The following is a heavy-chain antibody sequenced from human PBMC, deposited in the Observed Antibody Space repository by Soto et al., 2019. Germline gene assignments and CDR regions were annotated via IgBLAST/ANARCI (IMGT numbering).Heavy chain of an antibody. V-gene: IGHV3-7*03. CDR2: IRPDGSEK. J-gene: IGHJ5*01. D-gene: IGHD4-17*01. Sequence: EVQVVESGGGLVQPGGSLRVSCVGSGFTFRSYWMSWVRQAPGKGLEWVVNIRPDGSEKYYVDSVKGRFTISRDNAKNALYLLMSSLRAEDTAVYYCAREEEATVANNGFESWGQGALVTVSS. CDR3: AREEEATVANNGFES. CDR1: GFTFRSYW.